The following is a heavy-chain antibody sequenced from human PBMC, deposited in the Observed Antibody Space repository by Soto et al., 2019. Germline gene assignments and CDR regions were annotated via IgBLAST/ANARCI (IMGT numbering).Heavy chain of an antibody. CDR3: AKALGELSAESYDY. D-gene: IGHD3-16*02. CDR2: ISYDGSDK. V-gene: IGHV3-30*18. CDR1: GFTFSSYA. J-gene: IGHJ4*02. Sequence: QVQLVESGGGVVQPGRSLRLSCAASGFTFSSYAMHWVRQAPGKGLEWVAVISYDGSDKYCADSLKGRFTISRDNSKNTLNLQMNSLRADDTAVYYCAKALGELSAESYDYWGQGTLITVSS.